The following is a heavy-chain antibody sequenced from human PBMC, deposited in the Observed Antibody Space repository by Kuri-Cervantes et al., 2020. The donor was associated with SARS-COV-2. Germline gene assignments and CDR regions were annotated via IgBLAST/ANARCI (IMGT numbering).Heavy chain of an antibody. CDR1: GGTFSSYA. D-gene: IGHD2-2*01. Sequence: TVKVSCKASGGTFSSYAISWVRQAPGQGLEWMGGITPIFGTANYAQKFQDRVTITTDESTSTAYMELSSLRSEDTAVYYCARASVVPAAYPTFDYWGQGTLVTVSS. J-gene: IGHJ4*02. CDR2: ITPIFGTA. V-gene: IGHV1-69*05. CDR3: ARASVVPAAYPTFDY.